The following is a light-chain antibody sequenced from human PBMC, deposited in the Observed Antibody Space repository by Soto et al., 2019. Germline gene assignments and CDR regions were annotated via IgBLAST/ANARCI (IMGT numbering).Light chain of an antibody. Sequence: IQVTQKTYSLSASVGDRVTITCRASQSISSYLNWYQQKPGKAPKLLIYAASSLQSGVPSRFSGSGSGTDFTLTISSLQPEDFATYYCQQSYSTPLTFGGGTKVDIK. V-gene: IGKV1-39*01. CDR2: AAS. CDR1: QSISSY. J-gene: IGKJ4*01. CDR3: QQSYSTPLT.